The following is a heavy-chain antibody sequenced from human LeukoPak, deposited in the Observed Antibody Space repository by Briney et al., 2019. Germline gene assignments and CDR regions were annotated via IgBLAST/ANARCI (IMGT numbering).Heavy chain of an antibody. Sequence: GGSLRLSCAASGFTFSSYAMHWVRQAPGKGLEWVTVISYDGSNKYYADSVKGRFTISRDNSKNTLYLQMNSLRAEDTAVYYCAKWDSSGYWDYWGQGTLVTVSS. D-gene: IGHD3-22*01. CDR3: AKWDSSGYWDY. J-gene: IGHJ4*02. CDR2: ISYDGSNK. CDR1: GFTFSSYA. V-gene: IGHV3-30-3*02.